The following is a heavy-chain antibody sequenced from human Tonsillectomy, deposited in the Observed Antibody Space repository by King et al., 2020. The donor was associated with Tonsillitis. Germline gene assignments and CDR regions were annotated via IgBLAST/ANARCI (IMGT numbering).Heavy chain of an antibody. CDR2: ISGSGGST. CDR3: ASGGGPVQGILEWLSSYYYYGMDV. Sequence: EVQLVESGGGLVQPGGSLRLSCAASGFTFSSYAMSWVRQAPGKGLEWVSAISGSGGSTYYADSVKGRFTISRDNSKNTLYLQMNSLRAEDTAVYYCASGGGPVQGILEWLSSYYYYGMDVWGQGTTVTVSS. J-gene: IGHJ6*02. CDR1: GFTFSSYA. D-gene: IGHD3-3*01. V-gene: IGHV3-23*04.